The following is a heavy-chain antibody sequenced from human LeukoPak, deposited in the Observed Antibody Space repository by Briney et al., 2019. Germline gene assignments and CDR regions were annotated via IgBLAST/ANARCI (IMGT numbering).Heavy chain of an antibody. V-gene: IGHV1-18*01. J-gene: IGHJ4*02. CDR1: GYTFTSYG. Sequence: SVKVSCKASGYTFTSYGISWVPQAPGQGLEWIGWISVYNGNTNYAQKLQGRVTMTTDTSTSTAYMELRSLRSDDTAVYYCARDSTLYDFWSGYYIDYWGPGTLVTVSS. D-gene: IGHD3-3*01. CDR2: ISVYNGNT. CDR3: ARDSTLYDFWSGYYIDY.